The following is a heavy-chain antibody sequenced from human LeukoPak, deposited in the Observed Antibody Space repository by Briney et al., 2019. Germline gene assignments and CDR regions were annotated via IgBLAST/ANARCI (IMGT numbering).Heavy chain of an antibody. Sequence: PSETLSLTCAVYGGSFSHSYWNWVRQPPGKGLEWIGEINHSGISSYKPSLSSRVTMSQDTSKNHFSLKLASVAAADTAVYYCVRGPDHAKVGCWGQGTPVTVSS. J-gene: IGHJ4*02. D-gene: IGHD1-14*01. CDR3: VRGPDHAKVGC. V-gene: IGHV4-34*01. CDR2: INHSGIS. CDR1: GGSFSHSY.